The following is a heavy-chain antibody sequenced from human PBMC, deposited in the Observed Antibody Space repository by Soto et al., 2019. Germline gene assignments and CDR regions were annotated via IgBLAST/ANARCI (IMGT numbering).Heavy chain of an antibody. V-gene: IGHV4-59*08. CDR3: ARRWGRSFDY. Sequence: ASETLSLTCTVSGGSISGYYWSWIRQPPGKGLEWIGYMYNTGSTVYNPSFKSRVTISVDTSKNQFSLKLSSVTAADTAGYYCARRWGRSFDYWGQGTLVTVSS. D-gene: IGHD2-15*01. CDR2: MYNTGST. CDR1: GGSISGYY. J-gene: IGHJ4*02.